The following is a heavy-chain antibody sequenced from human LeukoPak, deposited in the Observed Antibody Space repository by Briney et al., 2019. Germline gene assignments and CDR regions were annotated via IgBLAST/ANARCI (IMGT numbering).Heavy chain of an antibody. D-gene: IGHD3-3*01. CDR3: AKVPRTIFGVVPPHYFDY. V-gene: IGHV3-23*01. CDR1: GFTFSSYA. Sequence: GGSLRLSCAASGFTFSSYAMSWVRQAPGKGLEWVSAISGSGGSTYYADSVKGRFTISRDNSKNTLYLQMNSLRAEDTAVYYCAKVPRTIFGVVPPHYFDYWGQGTLVTVSA. CDR2: ISGSGGST. J-gene: IGHJ4*02.